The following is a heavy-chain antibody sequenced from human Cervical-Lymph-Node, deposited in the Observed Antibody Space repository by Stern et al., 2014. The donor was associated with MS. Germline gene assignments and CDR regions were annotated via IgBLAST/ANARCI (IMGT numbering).Heavy chain of an antibody. Sequence: EVQLVESGGGLVQPGGSLRLSCAASGFTFSTYAMGWVRQAPGKGLEWVSSVSSSGGSTYYADSVKGRFTISRDNSQNTLYLQMNSLRAEDTAIYYCAKDLIRIIVVTTFDLWGQGTMVAVSS. CDR1: GFTFSTYA. CDR3: AKDLIRIIVVTTFDL. CDR2: VSSSGGST. J-gene: IGHJ3*01. V-gene: IGHV3-23*04. D-gene: IGHD2-21*01.